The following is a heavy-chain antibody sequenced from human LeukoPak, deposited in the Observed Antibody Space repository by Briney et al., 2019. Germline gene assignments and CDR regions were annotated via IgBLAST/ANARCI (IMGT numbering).Heavy chain of an antibody. CDR3: ARADPRISETDY. J-gene: IGHJ4*02. Sequence: ASVKVSCKASGYTFTSYGITWVRQAPGQGLEWMGWISAYNGNTNYAQKFQGRVTLTTDTSTTTAHMELRSLRFDDTAVYYCARADPRISETDYWGQGTLVTVSS. CDR2: ISAYNGNT. V-gene: IGHV1-18*01. CDR1: GYTFTSYG. D-gene: IGHD2/OR15-2a*01.